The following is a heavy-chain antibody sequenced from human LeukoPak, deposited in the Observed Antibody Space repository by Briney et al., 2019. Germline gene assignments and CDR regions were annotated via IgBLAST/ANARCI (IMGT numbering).Heavy chain of an antibody. CDR2: IASYGGTT. V-gene: IGHV3-23*01. D-gene: IGHD3-10*01. Sequence: PGGSLRLSCAASGFTFGNYAMSWVRQAPGKGLQWVSTIASYGGTTYYADSVKGRLTISRDNFKNAVYLQMNSLRAEDTAVDYCWGYHYYGSGRDAFDIWGQGTLVTVSS. CDR3: WGYHYYGSGRDAFDI. J-gene: IGHJ3*02. CDR1: GFTFGNYA.